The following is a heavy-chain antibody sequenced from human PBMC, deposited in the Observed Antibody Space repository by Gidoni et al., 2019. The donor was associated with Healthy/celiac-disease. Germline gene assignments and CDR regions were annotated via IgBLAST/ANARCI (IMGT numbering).Heavy chain of an antibody. J-gene: IGHJ6*02. Sequence: EVQLVESGGGLVQPGGSLSLSCAASGFTFSSYSMNLVRQAPGKGLEWVSYISSSRSTRYYADSVKGRFTISRDNAKNSLYLQMNSLRDEDTAVYYCARDIAWFGELLQAYYYYGMDVWGQGTTVTVSS. CDR2: ISSSRSTR. V-gene: IGHV3-48*02. CDR1: GFTFSSYS. CDR3: ARDIAWFGELLQAYYYYGMDV. D-gene: IGHD3-10*01.